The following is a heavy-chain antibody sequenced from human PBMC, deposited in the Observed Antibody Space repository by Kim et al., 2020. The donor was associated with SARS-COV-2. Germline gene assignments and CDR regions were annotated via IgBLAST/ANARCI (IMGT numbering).Heavy chain of an antibody. D-gene: IGHD3-3*01. Sequence: YAQKLQGRVTMTRDTSTSTVYMELSSLRSEDTAVYYCAREDFWSGYYFDYWGQGTLVTVSS. V-gene: IGHV1-46*04. CDR3: AREDFWSGYYFDY. J-gene: IGHJ4*02.